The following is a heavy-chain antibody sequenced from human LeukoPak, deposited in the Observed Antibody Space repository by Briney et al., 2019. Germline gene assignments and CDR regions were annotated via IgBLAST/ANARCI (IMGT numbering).Heavy chain of an antibody. CDR1: GGTFSTYP. CDR2: ITPSFTTA. V-gene: IGHV1-69*06. Sequence: SVKVSCKASGGTFSTYPFHWVRQAPGQGLEWMGRITPSFTTATYAQKFQGRVTITADTSTSTVYLELSSLTSEDTAVNYCARDREIYYMSFGALDIWGQGTMVTISS. D-gene: IGHD3-22*01. CDR3: ARDREIYYMSFGALDI. J-gene: IGHJ3*02.